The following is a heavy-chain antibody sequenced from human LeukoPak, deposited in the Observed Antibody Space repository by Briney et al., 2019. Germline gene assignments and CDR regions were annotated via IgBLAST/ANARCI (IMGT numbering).Heavy chain of an antibody. CDR2: TNHSGST. J-gene: IGHJ6*02. V-gene: IGHV4-34*01. CDR3: ARAPAYYYDSSGYYFRYYYYGMDV. D-gene: IGHD3-22*01. Sequence: SETLSLTCAVYGGSFSGYYWSWIRQPPGKGLEWIGETNHSGSTNYNPSLKSRVTISVDTSKNQFSLKLSSVTAADTAVYYCARAPAYYYDSSGYYFRYYYYGMDVWGQGTTVTVSS. CDR1: GGSFSGYY.